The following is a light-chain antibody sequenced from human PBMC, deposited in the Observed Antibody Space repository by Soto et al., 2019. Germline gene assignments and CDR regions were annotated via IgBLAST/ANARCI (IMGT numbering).Light chain of an antibody. J-gene: IGKJ1*01. CDR3: QQYNSYPWT. CDR1: QSISSW. V-gene: IGKV1-5*03. Sequence: DVQMTQSPSTLSASVGDRVTITCRASQSISSWLAWYQQKPGKAPKLLIYKASTLESGVPSNFSGSGSGTEVTLTISSLQPEDFATYYCQQYNSYPWTFGQGTKLDVK. CDR2: KAS.